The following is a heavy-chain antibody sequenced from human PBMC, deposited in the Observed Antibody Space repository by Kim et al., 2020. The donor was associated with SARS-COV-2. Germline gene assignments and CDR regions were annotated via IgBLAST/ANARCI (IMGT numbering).Heavy chain of an antibody. Sequence: SETLSLTCAVYGGSFSGYYWSWIRQPPGKGLEWIGEINHSGSTNYNPSLKSRVTISVDTSKNQFSLKLSSVTAADTAVYYCARGRVGSSWYRDYYYYYGMDVWGQGTTVTVSS. V-gene: IGHV4-34*01. CDR1: GGSFSGYY. D-gene: IGHD6-13*01. CDR3: ARGRVGSSWYRDYYYYYGMDV. CDR2: INHSGST. J-gene: IGHJ6*02.